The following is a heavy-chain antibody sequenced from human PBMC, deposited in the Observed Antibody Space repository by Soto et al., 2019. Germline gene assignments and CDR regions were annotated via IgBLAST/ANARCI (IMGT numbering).Heavy chain of an antibody. CDR3: ARDPPPPEY. CDR2: ISAYNGNT. V-gene: IGHV1-18*01. J-gene: IGHJ4*02. CDR1: RYTFASCA. D-gene: IGHD2-2*01. Sequence: ASVKVSCKASRYTFASCAMSWMRQAPGQGLEWMGWISAYNGNTNYAQKLQGRVTMTTDTSTSTAYMELRSLSSNAAAVYYCARDPPPPEYWGQGTLVTVPS.